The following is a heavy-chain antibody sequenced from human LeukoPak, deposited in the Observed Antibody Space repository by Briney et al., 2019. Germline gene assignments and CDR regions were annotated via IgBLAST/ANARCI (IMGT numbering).Heavy chain of an antibody. CDR3: ASLVNIAAAGDDAFDI. J-gene: IGHJ3*02. Sequence: GASVKVSCKASGYTFTGYYMHWMRQAPGQGLEWMGWINPNSGGTNYAQKFQGRVTMTRDTSISTAYMELSRLRSDDTAVYYCASLVNIAAAGDDAFDIWGQGTMVTVSS. CDR1: GYTFTGYY. V-gene: IGHV1-2*02. CDR2: INPNSGGT. D-gene: IGHD6-13*01.